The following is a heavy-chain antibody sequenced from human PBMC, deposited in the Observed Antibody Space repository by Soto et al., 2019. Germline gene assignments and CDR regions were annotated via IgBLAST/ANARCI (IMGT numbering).Heavy chain of an antibody. V-gene: IGHV4-34*01. Sequence: SETLSLTCAVYGGSFSGYYLSWIRQPPGKGLEWIGEINHSGSTNYNPSLKSRVTISVDTSKNQFSLKLSSVTAADTAVYYCARVRYSSSWLDPWGQGTLVTVSS. D-gene: IGHD6-13*01. CDR3: ARVRYSSSWLDP. CDR1: GGSFSGYY. CDR2: INHSGST. J-gene: IGHJ5*02.